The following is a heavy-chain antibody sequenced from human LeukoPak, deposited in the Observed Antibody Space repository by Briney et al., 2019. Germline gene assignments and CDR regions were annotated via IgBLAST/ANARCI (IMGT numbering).Heavy chain of an antibody. Sequence: SETLSLTCTVSGGSISSYYWSWIRQPAGKGLEWIGRIYTSGSTNYNPSLKSRVTMSVDTSKNQFSLKLSSVTAADTAVYYCARDSLNSGSYFYYYYYYMDVWGKGTTVTVSS. CDR2: IYTSGST. V-gene: IGHV4-4*07. CDR1: GGSISSYY. D-gene: IGHD1-26*01. J-gene: IGHJ6*03. CDR3: ARDSLNSGSYFYYYYYYMDV.